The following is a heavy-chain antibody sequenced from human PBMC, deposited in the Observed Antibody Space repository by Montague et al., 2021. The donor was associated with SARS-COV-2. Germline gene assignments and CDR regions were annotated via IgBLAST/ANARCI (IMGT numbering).Heavy chain of an antibody. D-gene: IGHD1-26*01. CDR1: GGSISSYY. V-gene: IGHV4-59*01. CDR2: FYYSGST. Sequence: SEILSLTCTVSGGSISSYYWSWIRQPPGKGLEWIGYFYYSGSTNYNPSFKSRLSISGDTSKNQFSLEVTSVTAADTAVYYCARGTYSGVDSDGYYYYYGMDVWGQGTTVTVSS. CDR3: ARGTYSGVDSDGYYYYYGMDV. J-gene: IGHJ6*02.